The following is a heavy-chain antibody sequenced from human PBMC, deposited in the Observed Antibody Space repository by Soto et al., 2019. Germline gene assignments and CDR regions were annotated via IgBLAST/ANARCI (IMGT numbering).Heavy chain of an antibody. Sequence: QLQLQESGPGLVKPSETLSLTRTVSGGSVSINTYSWGWIRQSPVTGLQWIGSMYYSGSTYYNPSLRSRASISVDTSKNQLSLRLTSVTVADTATYYCARHDGTAGWGQGILVTVST. J-gene: IGHJ1*01. CDR2: MYYSGST. CDR3: ARHDGTAG. D-gene: IGHD6-13*01. V-gene: IGHV4-39*01. CDR1: GGSVSINTYS.